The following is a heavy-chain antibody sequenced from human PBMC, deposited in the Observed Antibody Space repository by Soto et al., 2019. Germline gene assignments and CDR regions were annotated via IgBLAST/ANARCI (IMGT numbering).Heavy chain of an antibody. D-gene: IGHD3-10*01. CDR2: IYYSGST. V-gene: IGHV4-59*01. Sequence: SETRSLTCTVSGGSISSYYWSWIRQPPGKGLEWIGYIYYSGSTNYNPSLKSRVTISVDTSKNQFSLKLSSVTAADTAVYYCARQPTPMDSIDYWGQGTLVTVSS. CDR3: ARQPTPMDSIDY. CDR1: GGSISSYY. J-gene: IGHJ4*02.